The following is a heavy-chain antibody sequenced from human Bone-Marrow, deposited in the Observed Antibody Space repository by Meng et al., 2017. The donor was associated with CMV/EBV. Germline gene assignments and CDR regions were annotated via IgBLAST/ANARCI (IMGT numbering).Heavy chain of an antibody. D-gene: IGHD2-2*01. CDR3: ARAGYCSSTSCSRGEYYYYYGLDV. J-gene: IGHJ6*02. Sequence: GESLKISCAASGFTFSDYYMSWIRQAPGKGLEWVSYISSSSSTIYYADSVKGRFTISRDNAKNSLYLQMNSLRAEDTAVYYCARAGYCSSTSCSRGEYYYYYGLDVWGQGTTVTVSS. V-gene: IGHV3-11*04. CDR2: ISSSSSTI. CDR1: GFTFSDYY.